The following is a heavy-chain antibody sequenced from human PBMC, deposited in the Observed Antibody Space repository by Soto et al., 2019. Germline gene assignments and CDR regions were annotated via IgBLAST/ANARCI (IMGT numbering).Heavy chain of an antibody. CDR3: WGGSSWRTFHY. V-gene: IGHV3-53*02. J-gene: IGHJ4*02. Sequence: EVQLVETGGGLIQPGGSLRLSCAASGFTVSSNYMSWVRQAPGKGLEWDSVIYSGGSTYYADSVKGRFTISRDNSKNKRYLQMNSLRAEDTAVYYCWGGSSWRTFHYWGQGTLVTVSS. CDR2: IYSGGST. CDR1: GFTVSSNY. D-gene: IGHD6-13*01.